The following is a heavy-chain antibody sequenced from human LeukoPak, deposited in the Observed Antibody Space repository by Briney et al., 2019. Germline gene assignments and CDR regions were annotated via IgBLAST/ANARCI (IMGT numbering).Heavy chain of an antibody. CDR3: ARERDEDCSSTSCYMGAFDI. J-gene: IGHJ3*02. Sequence: SETLSLTCTVSGGSISSHYWSWIRQPSGKGLEWIGYIYYSGSTNYNPSLKSRVTISVDTSKNQFSLKLSSVTAADTAVYYCARERDEDCSSTSCYMGAFDIWGQGTMVTVSS. CDR1: GGSISSHY. D-gene: IGHD2-2*02. V-gene: IGHV4-59*11. CDR2: IYYSGST.